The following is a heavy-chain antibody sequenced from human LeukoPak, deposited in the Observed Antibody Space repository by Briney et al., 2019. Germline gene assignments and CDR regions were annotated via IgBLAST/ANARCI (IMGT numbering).Heavy chain of an antibody. Sequence: SGGSLRLSCAASGFTFSSYAMSWVRQAPGKGLEWVSSISGSCGTTYYADSVKGRFTISRDNSKNTLSLQMNSLRAEDTAVYYCAKEGGVVAASTVHFEYWGQGTLVTVSS. CDR1: GFTFSSYA. V-gene: IGHV3-23*01. CDR2: ISGSCGTT. J-gene: IGHJ4*02. CDR3: AKEGGVVAASTVHFEY. D-gene: IGHD2-2*01.